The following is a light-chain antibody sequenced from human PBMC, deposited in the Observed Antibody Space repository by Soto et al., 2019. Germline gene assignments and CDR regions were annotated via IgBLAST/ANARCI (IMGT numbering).Light chain of an antibody. J-gene: IGKJ2*01. CDR1: QSVLYSSNNKNY. CDR2: LAS. V-gene: IGKV4-1*01. Sequence: DIVMTQSPDSLAVSLGERATINCKSSQSVLYSSNNKNYLVWYQQKPGQPPKLLIYLASTRESGVPDRFSGSGSGTDFTLTISSLQPEDFAVYYCQQRSNWPYTFGQGTKLDIK. CDR3: QQRSNWPYT.